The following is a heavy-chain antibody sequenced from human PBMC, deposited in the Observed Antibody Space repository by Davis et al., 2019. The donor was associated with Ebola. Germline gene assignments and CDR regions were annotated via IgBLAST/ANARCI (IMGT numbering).Heavy chain of an antibody. CDR2: IYYSGST. J-gene: IGHJ5*02. CDR1: GASITNYY. CDR3: ARDRAVTTSGLYNWFDP. D-gene: IGHD4-17*01. Sequence: SETLSLTCTVSGASITNYYSSWIRQPPGKGLEWIGYIYYSGSTNYNPSLKSRVTISVDTSKNQFSLKLSSVTAADTAVYYCARDRAVTTSGLYNWFDPWGQGTLVTVSS. V-gene: IGHV4-59*12.